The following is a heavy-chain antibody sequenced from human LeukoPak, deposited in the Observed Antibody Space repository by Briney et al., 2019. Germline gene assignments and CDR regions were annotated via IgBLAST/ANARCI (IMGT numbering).Heavy chain of an antibody. CDR2: IDYSGNA. Sequence: PSQTLSLTCTVSGGSISSTNYYWSWVRQPPGKGLEWIAYIDYSGNAHYSPSLKSRVIISLDTSKNQFSLMMTSLTAADTAIYYCAREVDVAGDSDAFDIWGQGTMVTVSS. D-gene: IGHD2-21*02. V-gene: IGHV4-30-4*08. J-gene: IGHJ3*02. CDR1: GGSISSTNYY. CDR3: AREVDVAGDSDAFDI.